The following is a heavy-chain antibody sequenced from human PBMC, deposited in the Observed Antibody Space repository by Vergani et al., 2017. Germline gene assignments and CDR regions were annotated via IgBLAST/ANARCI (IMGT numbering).Heavy chain of an antibody. CDR2: IYPSGIT. J-gene: IGHJ1*01. V-gene: IGHV4-4*03. Sequence: QVQLQESGPGLVTPPGTLSLTRAVSGGSISSSNWWNWVRRPPGKGLGWIGEIYPSGITNYNPSLKSRVNISIDKSKNHFSLKLSSVTAADTAVYYCARSVAGTLGDWGQGTLVTVSS. D-gene: IGHD6-19*01. CDR3: ARSVAGTLGD. CDR1: GGSISSSNW.